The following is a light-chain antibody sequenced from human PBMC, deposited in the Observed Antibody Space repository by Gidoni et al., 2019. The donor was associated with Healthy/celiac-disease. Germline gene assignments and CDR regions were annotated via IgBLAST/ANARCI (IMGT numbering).Light chain of an antibody. CDR3: QQYYSTPT. J-gene: IGKJ2*01. CDR2: WAS. V-gene: IGKV4-1*01. Sequence: DILMIQSPHSLAVSLGERATINCKSSQSVLYSSNNKNYLAWYQQKPGQPPKLLIYWASTRESGVPDRFSGSGSGTDFTLTISSLQAEDVAVYYCQQYYSTPTFGQGTKLEIK. CDR1: QSVLYSSNNKNY.